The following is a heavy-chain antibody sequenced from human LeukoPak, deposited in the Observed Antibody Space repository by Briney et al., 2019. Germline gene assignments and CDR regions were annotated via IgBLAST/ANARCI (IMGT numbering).Heavy chain of an antibody. J-gene: IGHJ3*02. D-gene: IGHD3-9*01. CDR3: ARAGRYYDILTGYYHLWAFDI. CDR2: IKQDGSNK. CDR1: GFTLSSYW. V-gene: IGHV3-7*01. Sequence: GGSLRLSCAASGFTLSSYWMTWVRQAPGKGLEWVANIKQDGSNKYYADSVKGRFTISRDNSKNTLYLQMNSLRAEDTAVYYCARAGRYYDILTGYYHLWAFDIWGQGTMVTVSS.